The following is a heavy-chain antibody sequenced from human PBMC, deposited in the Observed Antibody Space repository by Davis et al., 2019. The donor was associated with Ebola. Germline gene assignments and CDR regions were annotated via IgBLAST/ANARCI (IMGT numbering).Heavy chain of an antibody. D-gene: IGHD6-6*01. CDR3: ARGIGKMDTSSSGS. Sequence: GGSLRLSCAASGFPFSYYWMIWVRQAPGKGLEWVANIRQDGSEQYYVDSVKGRFTISRDNAKNSLYLQMSSLRAEDTAVYYCARGIGKMDTSSSGSWGQGTLVTVSS. V-gene: IGHV3-7*01. CDR2: IRQDGSEQ. J-gene: IGHJ5*02. CDR1: GFPFSYYW.